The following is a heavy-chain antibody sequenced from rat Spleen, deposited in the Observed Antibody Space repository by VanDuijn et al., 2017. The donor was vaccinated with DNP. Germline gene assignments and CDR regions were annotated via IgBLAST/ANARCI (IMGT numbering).Heavy chain of an antibody. Sequence: EVQLKESGPGLVQPSQTLSLTCTVSGLSLTGYSVHWVRQPPGQGLEWMGVMWSGGSTAYNSALKSRLSINRDTSKSQVFLKMNSLQTDDTAIYYCTRESWGYVMDAWGQGASVTVSS. D-gene: IGHD1-7*01. J-gene: IGHJ4*01. CDR2: MWSGGST. V-gene: IGHV2S63*01. CDR3: TRESWGYVMDA. CDR1: GLSLTGYS.